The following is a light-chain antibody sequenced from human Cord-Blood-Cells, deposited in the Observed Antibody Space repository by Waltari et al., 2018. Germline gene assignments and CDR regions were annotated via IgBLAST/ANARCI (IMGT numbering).Light chain of an antibody. CDR3: QSYDSSREV. Sequence: NFMLTQPHSVSESPGKTVTISCTRSSGSIASNYAQWYQQRPGSAPTTVIYEDNQRPSGVPDRFSGSIDSSSNSASLTISGLKTEDEADYYCQSYDSSREVFGGGTKLTVL. CDR2: EDN. J-gene: IGLJ3*02. CDR1: SGSIASNY. V-gene: IGLV6-57*03.